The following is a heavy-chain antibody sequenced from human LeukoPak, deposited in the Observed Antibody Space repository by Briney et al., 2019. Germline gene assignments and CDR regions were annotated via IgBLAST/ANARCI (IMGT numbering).Heavy chain of an antibody. CDR1: GFTFSSYA. J-gene: IGHJ4*02. CDR3: ARDQGPSGWYFYYFDY. D-gene: IGHD6-19*01. CDR2: ISYDGSNK. V-gene: IGHV3-30-3*01. Sequence: GGSLRLSCAASGFTFSSYAMHWVRQAPGKGLEWVAVISYDGSNKYYADSVKGRFTISRDNSKNTLYLQMNSLRAEDTAVYYCARDQGPSGWYFYYFDYWGQGTLVTVSS.